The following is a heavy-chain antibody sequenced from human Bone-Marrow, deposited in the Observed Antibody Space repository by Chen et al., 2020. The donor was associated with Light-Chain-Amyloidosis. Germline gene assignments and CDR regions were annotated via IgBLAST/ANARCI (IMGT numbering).Heavy chain of an antibody. J-gene: IGHJ5*02. Sequence: QVQLVQSGAEVKKPGTSVKVSCKASGYNFVSSGINWVRQAPGQGFEWMGLISTFNDDTNFAQSLQGRVFITSDTSTSTAYMEVRSLRSDDTAIYYCARGHRYGSIDLWGQGTLVTVSS. CDR3: ARGHRYGSIDL. D-gene: IGHD3-10*01. V-gene: IGHV1-18*01. CDR1: GYNFVSSG. CDR2: ISTFNDDT.